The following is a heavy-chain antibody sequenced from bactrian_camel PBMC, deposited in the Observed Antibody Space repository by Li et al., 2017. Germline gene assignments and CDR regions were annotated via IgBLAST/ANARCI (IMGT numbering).Heavy chain of an antibody. V-gene: IGHV3S55*01. J-gene: IGHJ4*01. D-gene: IGHD6*01. CDR2: IAIDDTT. CDR1: EFAVDGAD. Sequence: HVQLVESGGGSVQAGGSLRLSCAASEFAVDGADMGWYRQAPDHECELVSSIAIDDTTDYAESVKGRFSISRDNTDNTLYLQMNSLNPEDTAVYYCALGSSSQSTMTARGQGTQVTVS.